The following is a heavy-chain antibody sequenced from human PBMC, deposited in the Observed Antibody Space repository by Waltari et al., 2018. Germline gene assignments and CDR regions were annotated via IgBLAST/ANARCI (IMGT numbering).Heavy chain of an antibody. V-gene: IGHV3-23*04. D-gene: IGHD5-18*01. J-gene: IGHJ4*02. Sequence: EVQLVESGGGLVQPGGSLRLSCAASGFTFSSYAMSWVRQAPGKGLEWVSAIRGRGGSTYYEDPVKGRFTSSRDNPKTTRYLQMNSRRAEDTAVYYCAKVVDTARGGREDYWGQGTLVTVSS. CDR1: GFTFSSYA. CDR2: IRGRGGST. CDR3: AKVVDTARGGREDY.